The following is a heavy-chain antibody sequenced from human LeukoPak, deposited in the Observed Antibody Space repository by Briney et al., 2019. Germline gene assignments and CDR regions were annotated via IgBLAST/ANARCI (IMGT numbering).Heavy chain of an antibody. J-gene: IGHJ5*02. Sequence: ASVNVSCKASAYTFTSYAISWMRQAPGQGLEWMGWISVYNGNTNYAQKLQGRVTMTTDTSTNTAYMELRSLRFDDTAVYYCARDLAGIVGVTAWFDPWGQGTLVTVSS. CDR1: AYTFTSYA. D-gene: IGHD1-26*01. CDR3: ARDLAGIVGVTAWFDP. CDR2: ISVYNGNT. V-gene: IGHV1-18*01.